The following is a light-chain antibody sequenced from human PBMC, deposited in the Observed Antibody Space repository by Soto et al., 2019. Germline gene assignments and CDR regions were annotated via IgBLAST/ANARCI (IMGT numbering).Light chain of an antibody. V-gene: IGKV3-15*01. J-gene: IGKJ1*01. CDR1: QSVSSN. CDR3: QQYNNGPMT. CDR2: GAS. Sequence: EIVMTQSPATLSVSPGERATLSCRASQSVSSNLAWYQQKPGQAPRLLIYGASTRATGIPARFSGSGSGTECTLTISSLQSEDFAVYYCQQYNNGPMTFGQGTKVEIK.